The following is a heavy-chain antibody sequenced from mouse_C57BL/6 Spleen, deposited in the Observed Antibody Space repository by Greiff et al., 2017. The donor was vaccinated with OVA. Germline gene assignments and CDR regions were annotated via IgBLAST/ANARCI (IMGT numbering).Heavy chain of an antibody. V-gene: IGHV1-82*01. CDR3: ARVNGYDEGFAY. Sequence: VKLMESGPELVKPGASVKISCKASGYAFSSSWMNWVKQRPGKGLEWIGRIYPGDGDTNYNGKFKGKATLTADKSSSTAYMQLSSLTSEDSAVYFCARVNGYDEGFAYWGQGTLVTVSA. J-gene: IGHJ3*01. CDR2: IYPGDGDT. D-gene: IGHD2-2*01. CDR1: GYAFSSSW.